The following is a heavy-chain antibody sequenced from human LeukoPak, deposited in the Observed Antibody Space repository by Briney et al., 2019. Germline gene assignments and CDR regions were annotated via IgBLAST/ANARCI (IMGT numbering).Heavy chain of an antibody. V-gene: IGHV3-33*01. CDR1: GFTFSSYD. Sequence: GGSLRLSCAASGFTFSSYDMHRVRQAPGKGPEWVAIIRYDGSNENYADSVKGRFTISRDNSKKTLYLQMNSLRAEDTAVYYCARSRYNLDYWGQGTLVTVSS. CDR2: IRYDGSNE. CDR3: ARSRYNLDY. D-gene: IGHD5-24*01. J-gene: IGHJ4*02.